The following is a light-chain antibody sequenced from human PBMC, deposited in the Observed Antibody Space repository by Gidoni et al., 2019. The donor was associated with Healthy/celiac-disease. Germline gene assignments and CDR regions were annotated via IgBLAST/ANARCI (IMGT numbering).Light chain of an antibody. V-gene: IGKV1-39*01. J-gene: IGKJ2*01. CDR1: QSISSY. Sequence: DIQRTQPPSSLSASVGDRVTITCRASQSISSYLNWYQQKPGKAPKHLIYAASSLQSGVPSRFSGSGSGTDFTLTISSLQPEDFATCYCQQSYSTLYTFGQGTKLEIK. CDR2: AAS. CDR3: QQSYSTLYT.